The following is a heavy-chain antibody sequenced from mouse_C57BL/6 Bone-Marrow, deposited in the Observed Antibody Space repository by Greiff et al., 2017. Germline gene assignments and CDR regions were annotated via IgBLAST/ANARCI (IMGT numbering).Heavy chain of an antibody. V-gene: IGHV1-15*01. Sequence: VQLQQSGAELVRPGASVTLSCKASGYTFTDYEMHWVKQTPVHGLEWIGAIDPETGGTAYNQKFKGKAILTADKSSSTAYMELRSLTSEDSAVYYCTSPLLRFFYYAMDYWGQGTSVTVSS. D-gene: IGHD1-1*01. CDR3: TSPLLRFFYYAMDY. CDR2: IDPETGGT. J-gene: IGHJ4*01. CDR1: GYTFTDYE.